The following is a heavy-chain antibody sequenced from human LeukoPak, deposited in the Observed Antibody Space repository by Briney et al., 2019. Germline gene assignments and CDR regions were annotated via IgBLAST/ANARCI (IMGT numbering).Heavy chain of an antibody. V-gene: IGHV4-4*02. CDR3: ARVGQESYSSSWYDGNWFDS. J-gene: IGHJ5*01. CDR2: IYHSGST. D-gene: IGHD6-13*01. CDR1: GGSISSRNW. Sequence: SETLSLTCAVSGGSISSRNWWSRVRQPPGKGLEWIGEIYHSGSTNYNPSLKSRVTISVDKSKNQFSLKLSSVTAADTAVYYCARVGQESYSSSWYDGNWFDSWGQGTLVTVSS.